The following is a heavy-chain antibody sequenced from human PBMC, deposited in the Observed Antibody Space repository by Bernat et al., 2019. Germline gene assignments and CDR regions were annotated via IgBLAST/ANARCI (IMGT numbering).Heavy chain of an antibody. J-gene: IGHJ5*02. Sequence: EVQLLESGGGLVQPGGSLSLSCAASGFTFSSYAMSWVRQAPGKGLKWVSAISGSADKTYYADSVKGRFTISRDNSKNTLYLQMNSLRAEDTAVYYCVKWGRIAAAGGWFDPWGQGTLVTVSS. CDR3: VKWGRIAAAGGWFDP. V-gene: IGHV3-23*01. D-gene: IGHD6-13*01. CDR1: GFTFSSYA. CDR2: ISGSADKT.